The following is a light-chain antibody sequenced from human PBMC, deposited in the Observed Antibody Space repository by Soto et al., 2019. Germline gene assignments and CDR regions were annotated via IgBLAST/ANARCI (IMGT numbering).Light chain of an antibody. Sequence: ELVLTQSPGTLSLSPGERATLSCRASQSVSSSYLAWYQQNPGQAPRLLIYGASSRATGIPDRFSGSGSGTDFTLTSSILEPEDFAVYYCQQDGSSPYTFGKGTKLAIK. CDR2: GAS. J-gene: IGKJ2*01. CDR3: QQDGSSPYT. V-gene: IGKV3-20*01. CDR1: QSVSSSY.